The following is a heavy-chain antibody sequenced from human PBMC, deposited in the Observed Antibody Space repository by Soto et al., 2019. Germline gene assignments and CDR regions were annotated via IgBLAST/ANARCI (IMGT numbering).Heavy chain of an antibody. J-gene: IGHJ6*02. CDR3: AKDLLGPGRAYGMDV. CDR2: ISYDGRNK. V-gene: IGHV3-30*18. D-gene: IGHD7-27*01. CDR1: GFTFSSYG. Sequence: QVQLVESGGGVVQPGRSLRLSCAASGFTFSSYGMHLVRQAPGTGLEWVAVISYDGRNKYYADSVKGRFTISRDNSKNTLYLQMNSLRAEDTAVDYCAKDLLGPGRAYGMDVWGQGTTVTFSS.